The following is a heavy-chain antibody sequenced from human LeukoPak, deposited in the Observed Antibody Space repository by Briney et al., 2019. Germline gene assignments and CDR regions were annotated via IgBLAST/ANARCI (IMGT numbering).Heavy chain of an antibody. D-gene: IGHD3-22*01. Sequence: PSETLSLTCAVYGGSFSGYYWSWIRQPPGKGLEWIGEINHSGSTNYNPSLKSRVTISVDTSKNQFSLKLSSVTAADTAVYYCARGYFDSSGYSNPFDDWGQGTLVTVSS. CDR3: ARGYFDSSGYSNPFDD. V-gene: IGHV4-34*01. J-gene: IGHJ4*02. CDR1: GGSFSGYY. CDR2: INHSGST.